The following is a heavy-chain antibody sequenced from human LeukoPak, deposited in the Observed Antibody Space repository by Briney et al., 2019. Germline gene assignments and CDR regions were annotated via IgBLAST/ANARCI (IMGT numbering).Heavy chain of an antibody. Sequence: GGSLRLSCAASGFTFSDNWMTWVRQAPGKGLEWVANINQYGRGRYYVDSVQGRFIISRDNAQNSVHLQMNSLRAEDTAVYYCATRYCSIAACRASSYKCMDDWGKGTTVIVSS. CDR1: GFTFSDNW. J-gene: IGHJ6*04. D-gene: IGHD2-2*01. CDR3: ATRYCSIAACRASSYKCMDD. CDR2: INQYGRGR. V-gene: IGHV3-7*01.